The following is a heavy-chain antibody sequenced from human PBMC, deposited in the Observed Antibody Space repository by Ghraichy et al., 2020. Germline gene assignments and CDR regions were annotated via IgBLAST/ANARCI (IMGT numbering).Heavy chain of an antibody. V-gene: IGHV1-18*01. J-gene: IGHJ6*02. CDR1: GYTFTSYG. CDR2: ISAYNGNT. CDR3: ARVRSITMVRGVIPSDYYYYGMDV. Sequence: ASVKVSCKASGYTFTSYGISWVRQAPGQGLEWMGWISAYNGNTNYAQKLQGRVTMTTDTSTSTAYMELRSLRSDDTAVYYCARVRSITMVRGVIPSDYYYYGMDVWGQGTTVTVSS. D-gene: IGHD3-10*01.